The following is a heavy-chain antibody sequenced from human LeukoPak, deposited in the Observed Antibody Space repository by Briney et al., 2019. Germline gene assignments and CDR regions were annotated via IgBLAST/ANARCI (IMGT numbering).Heavy chain of an antibody. CDR1: GFTFSTCS. CDR3: ASGTIVGARGADN. CDR2: ISGSSYHI. V-gene: IGHV3-21*01. D-gene: IGHD1-26*01. Sequence: GGSLRLSCAASGFTFSTCSMKWVRQAPGKALEWVSSISGSSYHIYYADSVKGRFTISRDNANNLLYLQMNSLRAEDTAVYYCASGTIVGARGADNWGQGTLVTVSS. J-gene: IGHJ4*02.